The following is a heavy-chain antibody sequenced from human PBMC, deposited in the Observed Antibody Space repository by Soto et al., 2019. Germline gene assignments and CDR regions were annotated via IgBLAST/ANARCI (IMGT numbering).Heavy chain of an antibody. V-gene: IGHV3-73*01. J-gene: IGHJ6*02. CDR1: GFTFSGSA. D-gene: IGHD4-17*01. CDR2: IRSKANSYAT. Sequence: GGSLSLSCAASGFTFSGSAMHWVRQSSGKGLDWVGRIRSKANSYATAYAASVKGRFTISRDDSKNTAYLQMNSLKTEDTAVYYCTRLYGDYALYYYYGMDVWGQGTTVTVSS. CDR3: TRLYGDYALYYYYGMDV.